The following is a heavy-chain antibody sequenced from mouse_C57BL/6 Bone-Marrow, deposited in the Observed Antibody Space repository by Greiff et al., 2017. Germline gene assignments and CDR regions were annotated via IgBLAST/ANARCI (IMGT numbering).Heavy chain of an antibody. Sequence: EVKLMESGGGLVKPGGSLKLSCAASGFTFSSYAMSWVRQNPEQRLEWVATISDGGSYTYYPDNFKGRFTISRDNAKNNLYLQMSHLKSEDTAMYYCAREGLRAWFAYWGQGTLVTVSA. D-gene: IGHD2-4*01. CDR3: AREGLRAWFAY. J-gene: IGHJ3*01. CDR1: GFTFSSYA. V-gene: IGHV5-4*01. CDR2: ISDGGSYT.